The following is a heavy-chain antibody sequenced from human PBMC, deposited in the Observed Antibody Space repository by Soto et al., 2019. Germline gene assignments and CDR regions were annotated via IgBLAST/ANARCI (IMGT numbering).Heavy chain of an antibody. D-gene: IGHD3-10*01. CDR3: ATPSGY. CDR1: GYTFTSHC. CDR2: INPSAGST. J-gene: IGHJ4*02. V-gene: IGHV1-46*01. Sequence: GASLKVSCKASGYTFTSHCMHWVRQAPGQGLEWMGLINPSAGSTSYAQSFQGRVTMTRDTSTSTVFMDLSSLRSEDTAIYYCATPSGYWGQGTLVTVSS.